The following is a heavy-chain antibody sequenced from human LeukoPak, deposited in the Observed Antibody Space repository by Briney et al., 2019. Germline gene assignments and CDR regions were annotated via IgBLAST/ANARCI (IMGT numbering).Heavy chain of an antibody. CDR1: GXTFSGSW. Sequence: GGSLRLSCAASGXTFSGSWMHWVRQAPGKGLVWVSRINSDGSITTYADSVKGRFTISRDNAKHSLYLQMNSLRDEDTAVYYCAREDYFGNGYWGQGTLVTVSS. J-gene: IGHJ4*02. CDR2: INSDGSIT. V-gene: IGHV3-74*01. D-gene: IGHD4-23*01. CDR3: AREDYFGNGY.